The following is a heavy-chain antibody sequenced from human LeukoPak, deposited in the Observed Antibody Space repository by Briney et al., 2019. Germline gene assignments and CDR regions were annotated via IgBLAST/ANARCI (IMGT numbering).Heavy chain of an antibody. V-gene: IGHV3-23*01. D-gene: IGHD1-1*01. CDR2: ISGSGGGT. Sequence: PGGSLRLSCGASGFTFNSYAVSWVRQAPGKGLEWVSAISGSGGGTYYADSVKGRFTISRDNSKNTVYLQMNSLSTEDTAVYCGGRYPGWPVDCWGQGTLVTVSS. CDR1: GFTFNSYA. CDR3: GRYPGWPVDC. J-gene: IGHJ4*02.